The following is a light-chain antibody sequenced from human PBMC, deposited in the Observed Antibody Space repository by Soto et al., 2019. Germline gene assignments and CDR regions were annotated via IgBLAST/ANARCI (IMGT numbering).Light chain of an antibody. J-gene: IGKJ1*01. Sequence: DKVMTQSPDTLSASPGERVSLSCRASQTVSTNYLAWYQQSPGQAPRLLIYDASGRAGSVPARLSGSGSGTEFTLTISSLQSEDFAVYFSQQYADLPPTSAQGTKVDI. CDR1: QTVSTN. V-gene: IGKV3-15*01. CDR2: DAS. CDR3: QQYADLPPT.